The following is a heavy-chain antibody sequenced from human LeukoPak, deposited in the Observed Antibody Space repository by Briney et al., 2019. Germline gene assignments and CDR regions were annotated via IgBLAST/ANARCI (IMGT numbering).Heavy chain of an antibody. CDR2: INWNGGST. CDR1: GFTFDDYG. J-gene: IGHJ6*03. CDR3: ARANYGSGSYWAHYYYYYMDV. V-gene: IGHV3-20*04. Sequence: GGSLRLSCAASGFTFDDYGMSWVRQAPGKGLEWVSGINWNGGSTGYADSVKGRFTISRDNAKNSLYLQMNSLRAEDTALYYCARANYGSGSYWAHYYYYYMDVWGKGTTVTVSS. D-gene: IGHD3-10*01.